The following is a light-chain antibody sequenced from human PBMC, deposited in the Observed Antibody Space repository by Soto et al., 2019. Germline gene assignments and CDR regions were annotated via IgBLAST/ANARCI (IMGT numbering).Light chain of an antibody. CDR3: QQYSSANPT. V-gene: IGKV3-20*01. CDR2: GTS. Sequence: EIVLTQSPGTLSLSPGERATLSCRASQSVSINYLAWYQQKPGQAPRLLIYGTSSRATGIPDRFSGSGSGTDFTLTISRLEPEDFAAYYCQQYSSANPTFCQGTKLEIK. J-gene: IGKJ2*01. CDR1: QSVSINY.